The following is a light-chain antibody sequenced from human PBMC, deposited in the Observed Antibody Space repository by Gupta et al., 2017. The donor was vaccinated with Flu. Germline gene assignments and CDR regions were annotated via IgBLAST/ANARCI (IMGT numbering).Light chain of an antibody. CDR3: HQSSSLPNS. CDR1: QSIGSC. Sequence: EIVVTQSPIFQSVTPKEKVTITCPANQSIGSCLHWYQQKSDQSPKLLIEDASQFFSGVPSRFSGSGSGTDFTLTISSLEAEDAATYYCHQSSSLPNSFGQGTRLEIK. V-gene: IGKV6-21*01. J-gene: IGKJ5*01. CDR2: DAS.